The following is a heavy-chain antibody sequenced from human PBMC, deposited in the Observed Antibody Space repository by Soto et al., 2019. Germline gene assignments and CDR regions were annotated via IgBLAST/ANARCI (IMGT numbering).Heavy chain of an antibody. Sequence: SETLSLTCTVSCGSISSYYWSWIRQPAGKGLEWIGRIYTSGSTNYNPSLKSRVTMSVDTSKNQFSLKLSSVTAADTAVYYCARDRYYGSGSYYKYYYGMDVWGQGTTVTVSS. V-gene: IGHV4-4*07. CDR2: IYTSGST. J-gene: IGHJ6*02. CDR1: CGSISSYY. CDR3: ARDRYYGSGSYYKYYYGMDV. D-gene: IGHD3-10*01.